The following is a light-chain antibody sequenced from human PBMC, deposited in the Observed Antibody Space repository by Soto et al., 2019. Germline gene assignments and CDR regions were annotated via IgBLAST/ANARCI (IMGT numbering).Light chain of an antibody. V-gene: IGKV3-15*01. CDR1: QSISRN. J-gene: IGKJ4*01. Sequence: EIVMTQSPGTLSVSPGERATLSCRASQSISRNLAWYQQKPGQSPRLLMYGASTRATGTPARFSGSGSGTEFTLTISSLQSEDFAVYFCQQYDTRHTFGGGTKVEIK. CDR2: GAS. CDR3: QQYDTRHT.